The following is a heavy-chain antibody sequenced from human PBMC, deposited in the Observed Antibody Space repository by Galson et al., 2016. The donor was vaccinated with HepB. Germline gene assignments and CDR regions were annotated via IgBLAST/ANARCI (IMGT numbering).Heavy chain of an antibody. CDR1: GATFNNYA. V-gene: IGHV1-69*13. CDR2: IIPIFGRA. CDR3: ARDFRGGVMDV. Sequence: SVKVSCKASGATFNNYAVSWVRQAPGQGLGWMGGIIPIFGRANYAQKFQGRVTITADESTSTAYMELSSLSSEDMAIYYCARDFRGGVMDVWGQGTMVIVSS. J-gene: IGHJ6*02. D-gene: IGHD3-16*01.